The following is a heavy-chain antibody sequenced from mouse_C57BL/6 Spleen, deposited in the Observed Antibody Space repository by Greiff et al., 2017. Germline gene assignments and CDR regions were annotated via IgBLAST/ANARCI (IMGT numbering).Heavy chain of an antibody. CDR3: ARGSSYPSYAMDY. Sequence: EVQLQESGPGLVKPSPSLSLTCSVTGYSITSGYYWNWIRQFPGNKLEWMGYISYDGSNNYNPSLKNRISITRDTSKNQFFLKLNSVTTEDTATYYCARGSSYPSYAMDYWGQGTSVTVSS. D-gene: IGHD1-1*01. J-gene: IGHJ4*01. CDR2: ISYDGSN. V-gene: IGHV3-6*01. CDR1: GYSITSGYY.